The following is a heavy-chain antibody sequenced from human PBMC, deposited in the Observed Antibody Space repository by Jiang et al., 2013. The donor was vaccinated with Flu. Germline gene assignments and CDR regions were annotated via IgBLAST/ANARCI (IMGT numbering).Heavy chain of an antibody. J-gene: IGHJ6*02. V-gene: IGHV4-59*08. Sequence: ISYSGSPTVQYPPSTSRVTISIDTSNNQFSLDLSSVTAADTAIYYCARHLAMDIWGQGTTVTVSS. D-gene: IGHD3-3*02. CDR2: ISYSGSP. CDR3: ARHLAMDI.